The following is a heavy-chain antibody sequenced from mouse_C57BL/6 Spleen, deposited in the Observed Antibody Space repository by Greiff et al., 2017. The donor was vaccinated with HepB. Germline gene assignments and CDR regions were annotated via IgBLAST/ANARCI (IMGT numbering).Heavy chain of an antibody. J-gene: IGHJ3*01. Sequence: EVHLVESGGGLVKPGGSLKLSCAASGFTFSSYAMSWVRQTPEKRLEWVATISDGGSYTYYPDNVKGRFTISRDNAKNNLYLQMSHLKSEDTAMYYWSRAESYGSSSGAWFAYWGQGTLVTVSA. D-gene: IGHD1-1*01. V-gene: IGHV5-4*01. CDR2: ISDGGSYT. CDR1: GFTFSSYA. CDR3: SRAESYGSSSGAWFAY.